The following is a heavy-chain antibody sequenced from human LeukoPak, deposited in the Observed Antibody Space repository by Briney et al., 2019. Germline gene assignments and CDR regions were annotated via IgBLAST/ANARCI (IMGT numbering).Heavy chain of an antibody. Sequence: ASVKVSCKASGYTFTNYGISWVRQAPGQGLEWMGWISAYNGNTNYAQKLQGRVTMTTDTSTSTAYMELRGLRSDDTAVYYCARDLGVYATSYYYYMDVWGKGTTVTVSS. J-gene: IGHJ6*03. D-gene: IGHD2-8*01. CDR2: ISAYNGNT. CDR3: ARDLGVYATSYYYYMDV. V-gene: IGHV1-18*01. CDR1: GYTFTNYG.